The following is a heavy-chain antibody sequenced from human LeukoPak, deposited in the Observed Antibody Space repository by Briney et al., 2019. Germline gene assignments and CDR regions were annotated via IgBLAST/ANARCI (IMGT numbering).Heavy chain of an antibody. D-gene: IGHD6-19*01. J-gene: IGHJ4*02. CDR1: GFTFSNYA. CDR2: VSGGGSST. Sequence: GGSLRLSCVASGFTFSNYAMNWVRQAPGKGLEWVSGVSGGGSSTYYADSVKGRFTISRDNSKNMLYLQMNSLRAEDTAVYYCARRSYSSGWYGVLDYWGQGTLVTVSS. CDR3: ARRSYSSGWYGVLDY. V-gene: IGHV3-23*01.